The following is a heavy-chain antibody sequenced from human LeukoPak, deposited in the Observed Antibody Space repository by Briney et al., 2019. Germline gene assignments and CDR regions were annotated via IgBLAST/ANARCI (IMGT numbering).Heavy chain of an antibody. CDR1: GFTLSSYA. Sequence: QTGGSLRLSCVASGFTLSSYAMSWVRQAPGKGREWVSAFSGGSAEAYYAYSVKGRFTTSKDTSKNTLFLQMNSLRAEDTAIYYCAKDHTSSGWPVFDYWGQGTLVTVSS. V-gene: IGHV3-23*01. CDR2: FSGGSAEA. CDR3: AKDHTSSGWPVFDY. J-gene: IGHJ4*02. D-gene: IGHD6-19*01.